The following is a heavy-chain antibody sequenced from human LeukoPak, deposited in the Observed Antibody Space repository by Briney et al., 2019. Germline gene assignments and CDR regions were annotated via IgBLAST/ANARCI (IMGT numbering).Heavy chain of an antibody. CDR3: ARGRQYYDFWSGYGGSGAFDI. CDR2: IYYSGST. V-gene: IGHV4-59*01. D-gene: IGHD3-3*01. CDR1: GGSISSYY. J-gene: IGHJ3*02. Sequence: PSETLSLTCTVSGGSISSYYWSWIRQPPGKGLEWIGYIYYSGSTNYNPSLKSRVTISVGTSKNQFSLKLSSVTAADTAVYYCARGRQYYDFWSGYGGSGAFDIWGQGTMVTVSS.